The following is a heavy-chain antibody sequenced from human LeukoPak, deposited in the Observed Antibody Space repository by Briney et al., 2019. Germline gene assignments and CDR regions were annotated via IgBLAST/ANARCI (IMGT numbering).Heavy chain of an antibody. D-gene: IGHD5-24*01. CDR2: INPRGST. Sequence: PSETLSLTCGVYGGSFSGYYWSLIRQPPGKGLEWIGEINPRGSTNYNPSLKSRVTLSADTSKNQFSLTLNSVTAADTAVYYCARRRLGYYFDYWGQGTLVTVSS. CDR1: GGSFSGYY. V-gene: IGHV4-34*01. CDR3: ARRRLGYYFDY. J-gene: IGHJ4*02.